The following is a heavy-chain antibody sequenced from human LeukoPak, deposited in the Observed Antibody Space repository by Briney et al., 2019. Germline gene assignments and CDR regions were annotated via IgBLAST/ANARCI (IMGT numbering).Heavy chain of an antibody. J-gene: IGHJ4*02. D-gene: IGHD2-15*01. CDR3: ARLGYCSGGSCDWDY. V-gene: IGHV4-34*01. CDR1: GGSFSAYS. CDR2: INHSGST. Sequence: SETLSLTCAVYGGSFSAYSWSWIRLPPGKGLEWIGEINHSGSTNYNPSLKSRVTMSVDTSKNQFSLKLSSVTAADTAMYYCARLGYCSGGSCDWDYWGQGTLVTVSS.